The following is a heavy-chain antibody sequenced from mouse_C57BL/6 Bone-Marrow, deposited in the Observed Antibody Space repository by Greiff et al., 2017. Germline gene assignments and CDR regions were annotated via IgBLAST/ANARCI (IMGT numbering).Heavy chain of an antibody. D-gene: IGHD2-2*01. V-gene: IGHV3-6*01. CDR2: ISYEGSN. CDR3: ARERLSRYFDV. CDR1: GYSITSGYY. J-gene: IGHJ1*03. Sequence: EVQLVESGPGLVKPSQSLSLTCSVTGYSITSGYYWNGIRQFPGNKLEWMGYISYEGSNNYNPSLKNRISITRDTSKNQFFLKLNSVTTEDTATYYCARERLSRYFDVWGTGTTVTVSS.